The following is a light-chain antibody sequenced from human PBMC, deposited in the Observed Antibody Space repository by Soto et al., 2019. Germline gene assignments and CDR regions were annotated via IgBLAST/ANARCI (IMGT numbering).Light chain of an antibody. J-gene: IGKJ5*01. CDR1: QSVISSY. CDR3: QQYGNSPVT. CDR2: DAS. Sequence: EIVLTQSPATLSLSPGDRATLSCGASQSVISSYLAWYQQKPGLAPRLLIYDASNRASGIPDRFSGSGSGTDFTLTINRLEPEDFAVYYCQQYGNSPVTFGQGTRLEIK. V-gene: IGKV3D-20*01.